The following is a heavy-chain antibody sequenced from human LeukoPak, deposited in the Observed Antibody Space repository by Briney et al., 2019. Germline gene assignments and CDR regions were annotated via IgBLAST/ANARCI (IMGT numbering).Heavy chain of an antibody. D-gene: IGHD3-3*01. CDR3: ARVREYYDFWSGYYRVYYFDY. CDR2: ISYDGSNK. CDR1: GFTFSSYW. V-gene: IGHV3-30*03. Sequence: GGSLRLSCAASGFTFSSYWMHWVRQAPGKGLEWVAVISYDGSNKYYADSVKGRFTISRDNSKNTLYLQMNSLRAEDTAVYYCARVREYYDFWSGYYRVYYFDYWGQGTLVTVSS. J-gene: IGHJ4*02.